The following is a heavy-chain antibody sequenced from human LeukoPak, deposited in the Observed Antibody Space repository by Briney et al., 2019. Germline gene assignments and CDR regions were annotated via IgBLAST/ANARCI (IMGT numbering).Heavy chain of an antibody. CDR3: ARASHIAAAGLYYFDY. Sequence: SETLSLTCTVSGVSISSYYWSWIRQPPGKGLEWIGYIYYSGSTNYNPSLKSRVTISVDTSKNQFSLKLSSVTAADTAVYYCARASHIAAAGLYYFDYWGQGTLVTVSS. CDR1: GVSISSYY. J-gene: IGHJ4*02. CDR2: IYYSGST. D-gene: IGHD6-13*01. V-gene: IGHV4-59*01.